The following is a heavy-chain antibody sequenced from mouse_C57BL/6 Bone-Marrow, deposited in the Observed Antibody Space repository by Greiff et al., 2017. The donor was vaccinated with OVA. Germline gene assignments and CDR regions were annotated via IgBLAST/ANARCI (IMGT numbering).Heavy chain of an antibody. D-gene: IGHD3-2*02. CDR3: AKETAQAPFAY. Sequence: QVQLQQSGAELARPGASVKMSCKASGYTFTSYTMHWVKQRPGQGLEWIGYINPSSGYTKYNQKFKDKATLTADKSSSTAYMQLSSLTSEDSAVYYCAKETAQAPFAYWGQGTLVTVSA. J-gene: IGHJ3*01. CDR1: GYTFTSYT. CDR2: INPSSGYT. V-gene: IGHV1-4*01.